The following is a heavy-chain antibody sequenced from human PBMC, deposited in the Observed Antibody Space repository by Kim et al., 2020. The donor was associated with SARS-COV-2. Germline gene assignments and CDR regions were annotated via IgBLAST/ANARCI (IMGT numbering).Heavy chain of an antibody. Sequence: GGSLRLSCAASGFQFDSHGMNWVRQAPGKGLEWVSSINSNGQNAYYADSVKGRFTISRDNPKNTLSLEMNSPRGEDTAVYYCAKDQGIFLFGELSLWGQGILVTVSS. CDR3: AKDQGIFLFGELSL. CDR2: INSNGQNA. J-gene: IGHJ4*02. CDR1: GFQFDSHG. D-gene: IGHD3-10*02. V-gene: IGHV3-23*01.